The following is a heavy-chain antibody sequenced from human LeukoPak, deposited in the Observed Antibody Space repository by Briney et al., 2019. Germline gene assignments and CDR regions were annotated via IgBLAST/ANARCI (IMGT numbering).Heavy chain of an antibody. Sequence: ASVKVSRKASGYTFTGYYMHWVRQAPGQGLEWMGWINPNSGGTNYAQKFQGRVTMTRDTSISTAYMELSRLRSDDTAVYYCARDPTYYDFWSGYYTGKGYYYYMDVWGKGTTVTVSS. CDR1: GYTFTGYY. D-gene: IGHD3-3*01. J-gene: IGHJ6*03. CDR3: ARDPTYYDFWSGYYTGKGYYYYMDV. V-gene: IGHV1-2*02. CDR2: INPNSGGT.